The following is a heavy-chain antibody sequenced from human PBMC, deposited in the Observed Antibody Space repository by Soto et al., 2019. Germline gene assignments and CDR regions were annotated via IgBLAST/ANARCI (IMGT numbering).Heavy chain of an antibody. Sequence: AISGSGGSTYYADSVKGRFTISRDNSKNTLYLQMNSLRAEDTAVYYCAKDHTTRGGALPSLIDYWGQGTLVTVSS. CDR2: ISGSGGST. D-gene: IGHD1-26*01. V-gene: IGHV3-23*01. J-gene: IGHJ4*02. CDR3: AKDHTTRGGALPSLIDY.